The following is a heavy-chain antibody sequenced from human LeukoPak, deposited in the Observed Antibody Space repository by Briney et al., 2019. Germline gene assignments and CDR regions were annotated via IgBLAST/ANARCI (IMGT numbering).Heavy chain of an antibody. D-gene: IGHD2-2*02. CDR3: AREIIGHCSSTSCYRSAFAI. Sequence: ASVKVSCKASGYTFTSYDINWVRQATGQGLEWMGWMNPNSGNTGYAQKFQGRVTITGNTSISTAYMELRSLRSEDTAVYYCAREIIGHCSSTSCYRSAFAIWGQGTMVTVSS. V-gene: IGHV1-8*03. J-gene: IGHJ3*02. CDR1: GYTFTSYD. CDR2: MNPNSGNT.